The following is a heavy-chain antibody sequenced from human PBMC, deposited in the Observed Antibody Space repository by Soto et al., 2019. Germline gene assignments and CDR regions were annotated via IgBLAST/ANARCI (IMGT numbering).Heavy chain of an antibody. CDR3: ARAPGAAIDY. CDR1: GYTFTSYA. J-gene: IGHJ4*02. CDR2: INAGIGNT. V-gene: IGHV1-3*01. Sequence: ASVKVSCKASGYTFTSYAMHWVRQAPGQGLEWMGWINAGIGNTKFSQRFQGRVTITRDTSASTAYMELSSLRSEDTAVYYCARAPGAAIDYWGQGTLVTVSS.